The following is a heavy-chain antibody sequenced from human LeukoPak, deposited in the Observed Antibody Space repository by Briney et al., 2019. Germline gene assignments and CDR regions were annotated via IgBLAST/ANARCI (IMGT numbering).Heavy chain of an antibody. CDR1: GGSFSGYY. D-gene: IGHD5-24*01. V-gene: IGHV4-34*01. CDR3: AAQLRGDGYNEIDY. Sequence: KPSETLSLTCAVYGGSFSGYYWSWIRQPPGKGLEWIGEINHSGSTNYNPSLKSRFTISVDTSKNQFSLKLSSVTAADTAVYYCAAQLRGDGYNEIDYWGQGTLVTVSS. CDR2: INHSGST. J-gene: IGHJ4*02.